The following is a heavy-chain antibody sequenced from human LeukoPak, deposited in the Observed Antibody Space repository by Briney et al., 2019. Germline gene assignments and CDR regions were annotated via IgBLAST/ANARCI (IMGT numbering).Heavy chain of an antibody. CDR1: GFTFDDYG. Sequence: GGSLSPSCAPSGFTFDDYGMSWVRQVPGGGQGWVSGISWNGIKTGYVGSVKGRFTISRDSAKNSLYLQMSSLKAEDTALYHCARVKLCSTCDYYYYPLDVWGQGTTVTVS. D-gene: IGHD6-13*01. V-gene: IGHV3-20*01. CDR2: ISWNGIKT. J-gene: IGHJ6*02. CDR3: ARVKLCSTCDYYYYPLDV.